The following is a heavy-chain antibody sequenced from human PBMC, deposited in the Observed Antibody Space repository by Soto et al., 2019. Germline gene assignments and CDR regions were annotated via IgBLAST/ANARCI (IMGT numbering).Heavy chain of an antibody. CDR1: GYTFANFD. CDR2: VSNRNGVT. Sequence: ASVKVSCKTSGYTFANFDFSWARQAPGQGLEWMGWVSNRNGVTNYAENFRDRVTISTDTSTNTVYMELRSLRSDDTAVYFCARERLNTGWYGFDYWGQGTQVTVSS. J-gene: IGHJ4*02. V-gene: IGHV1-18*04. D-gene: IGHD6-19*01. CDR3: ARERLNTGWYGFDY.